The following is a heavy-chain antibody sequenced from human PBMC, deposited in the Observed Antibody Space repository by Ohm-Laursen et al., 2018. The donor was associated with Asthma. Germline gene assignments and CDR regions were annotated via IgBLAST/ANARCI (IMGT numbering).Heavy chain of an antibody. V-gene: IGHV2-5*02. CDR2: IYWDDDK. CDR3: AHGLNWYYGSGSYDWFDP. J-gene: IGHJ5*02. CDR1: GFSLSTSGVG. D-gene: IGHD3-10*01. Sequence: TQTLTLTCTFSGFSLSTSGVGVGWIRQPPGKALEWLALIYWDDDKRYSPSLKSRLTITKDTSKNQVVLTMTNMDPVDTATYYCAHGLNWYYGSGSYDWFDPWGQGTLVTVSS.